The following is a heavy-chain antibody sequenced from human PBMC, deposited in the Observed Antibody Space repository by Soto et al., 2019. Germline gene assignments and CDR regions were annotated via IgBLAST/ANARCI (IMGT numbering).Heavy chain of an antibody. Sequence: QVQLVQSGAEVKKPGASVKVSCKASGYTFSSYDINWVRQASGQGLEWMGWMNPNSANTVYAQKFQGRVTMTRNTSISMAYMDLSSLRSEDTAVSYWAREKSSGYYYDYWGQGTLVTVSS. V-gene: IGHV1-8*01. CDR3: AREKSSGYYYDY. J-gene: IGHJ4*02. CDR1: GYTFSSYD. CDR2: MNPNSANT. D-gene: IGHD3-22*01.